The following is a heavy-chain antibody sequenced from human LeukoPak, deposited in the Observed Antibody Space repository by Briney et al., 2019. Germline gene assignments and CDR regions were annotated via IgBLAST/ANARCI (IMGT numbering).Heavy chain of an antibody. D-gene: IGHD4-11*01. J-gene: IGHJ4*02. CDR1: GFTFSRFW. CDR2: IKQDGSEK. V-gene: IGHV3-7*01. Sequence: GGSLRLSCAASGFTFSRFWMAWVRQATGKGLEWVANIKQDGSEKYYVDSVKGRFTISRDNAKNSLYLQMNSLRVEDTAVYYCAFNDYSERGANLDYWGQGTLVTVSS. CDR3: AFNDYSERGANLDY.